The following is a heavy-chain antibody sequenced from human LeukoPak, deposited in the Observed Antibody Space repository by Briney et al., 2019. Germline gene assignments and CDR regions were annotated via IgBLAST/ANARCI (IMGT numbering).Heavy chain of an antibody. J-gene: IGHJ4*02. Sequence: QSGGSLRLSCAASGFTFDDYAMHWVRQAPGKGLEWVSGISWNSGSIGYADSVKGRFTISRDNSKNTLYLQMNSLRAEDTAVYYCAKDFPSGSYFRGRVGYWGQGTLVTVSS. D-gene: IGHD1-26*01. CDR3: AKDFPSGSYFRGRVGY. V-gene: IGHV3-9*01. CDR1: GFTFDDYA. CDR2: ISWNSGSI.